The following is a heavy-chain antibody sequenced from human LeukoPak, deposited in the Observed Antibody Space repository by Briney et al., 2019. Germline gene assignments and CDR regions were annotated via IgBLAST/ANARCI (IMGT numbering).Heavy chain of an antibody. CDR2: ISYDGSNK. D-gene: IGHD6-6*01. V-gene: IGHV3-30*04. Sequence: GGSLRLSCAASGFTFSSYAMHWVRPAPGKGLEWGAVISYDGSNKYYADSVKGRFTISRDNYKNTLDLQMNSLRAEDTAVYYCARDRKGVGSSSNIVYWGQGTLVTVSS. CDR3: ARDRKGVGSSSNIVY. J-gene: IGHJ4*02. CDR1: GFTFSSYA.